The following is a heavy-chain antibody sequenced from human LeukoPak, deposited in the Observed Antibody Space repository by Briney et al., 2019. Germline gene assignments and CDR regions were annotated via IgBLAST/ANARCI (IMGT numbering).Heavy chain of an antibody. J-gene: IGHJ6*02. CDR3: ARDLGSSWYLYYYYYGMDV. V-gene: IGHV3-7*01. D-gene: IGHD6-13*01. CDR1: GFTFSSYW. CDR2: IKQDGSEK. Sequence: GGSLRLSCAASGFTFSSYWMSWDRQAPGKGLEWVANIKQDGSEKYYVDSVKGRFTISRDNAKNSLYLQMNSLRAEDTAVYYCARDLGSSWYLYYYYYGMDVWGQGTTVTVSS.